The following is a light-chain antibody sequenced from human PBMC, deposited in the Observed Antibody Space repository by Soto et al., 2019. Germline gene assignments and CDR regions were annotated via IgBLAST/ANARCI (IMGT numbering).Light chain of an antibody. J-gene: IGLJ7*01. CDR1: SSNIGSNY. Sequence: QSVLTQPPSASGTPGQRVTISCSGSSSNIGSNYVYWYQQLPGTAPKLLIYRNNQRPSGVPDRFSGSKSGTSASLAISGLGCEDEADYYCAAWDDSLSGLAVFGGGTQLTVL. V-gene: IGLV1-47*01. CDR3: AAWDDSLSGLAV. CDR2: RNN.